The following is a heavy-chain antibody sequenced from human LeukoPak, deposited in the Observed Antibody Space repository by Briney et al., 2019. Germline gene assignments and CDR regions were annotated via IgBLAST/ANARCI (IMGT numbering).Heavy chain of an antibody. D-gene: IGHD5-24*01. CDR1: GYTFTSYH. CDR2: INPSGCST. Sequence: ASVNVSCKSSGYTFTSYHMHWVRQAPGQGREWMGIINPSGCSTSYAQKFQGRVTMTRDMSTSTVYMELSSLRSEDTAVYYCARDRWGEMATIDWGQGTLVTVSS. V-gene: IGHV1-46*01. CDR3: ARDRWGEMATID. J-gene: IGHJ4*02.